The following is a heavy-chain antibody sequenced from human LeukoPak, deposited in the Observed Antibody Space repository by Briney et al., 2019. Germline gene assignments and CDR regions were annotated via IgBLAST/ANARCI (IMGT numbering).Heavy chain of an antibody. CDR2: IWSDENKK. D-gene: IGHD4-23*01. J-gene: IGHJ3*02. Sequence: GGSLRLSCAASGFTFSSYSMNWVRQAPGKGLEWVAVIWSDENKKFYADSVKGRFTISRDNFKSTLYLQMDSLRVEDTAVYYCAREGLTSTPNNAFDIWGQGSVVTVSS. CDR1: GFTFSSYS. V-gene: IGHV3-33*08. CDR3: AREGLTSTPNNAFDI.